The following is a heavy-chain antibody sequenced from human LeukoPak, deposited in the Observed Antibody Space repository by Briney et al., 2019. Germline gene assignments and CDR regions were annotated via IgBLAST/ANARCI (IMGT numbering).Heavy chain of an antibody. Sequence: AGGSLRLSCAASGFTVSSNYMSWVRQAPGKGLEWVSVIYSGGSTYYADSVKGRFTIPRDNSKNTLYLQMTSLRAEDRAIYYCARAYGSSGYYQLPIDYWGQGTLVTVSS. J-gene: IGHJ4*02. D-gene: IGHD3-22*01. V-gene: IGHV3-53*01. CDR3: ARAYGSSGYYQLPIDY. CDR1: GFTVSSNY. CDR2: IYSGGST.